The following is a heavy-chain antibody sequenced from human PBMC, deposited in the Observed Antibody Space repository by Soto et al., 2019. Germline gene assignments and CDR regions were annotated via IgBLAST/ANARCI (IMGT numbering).Heavy chain of an antibody. CDR2: ISGSGGST. J-gene: IGHJ6*03. Sequence: SGGSLRLSCAASGFTFSSYAMSWVRQAPGKGLEWVSAISGSGGSTYYADSVKGRFTISRDNSKNTLYLQMNSLRAEDTAVYYCAKGHDFWSGYPGYYYMDVWGKGTTVTVSS. V-gene: IGHV3-23*01. CDR3: AKGHDFWSGYPGYYYMDV. D-gene: IGHD3-3*01. CDR1: GFTFSSYA.